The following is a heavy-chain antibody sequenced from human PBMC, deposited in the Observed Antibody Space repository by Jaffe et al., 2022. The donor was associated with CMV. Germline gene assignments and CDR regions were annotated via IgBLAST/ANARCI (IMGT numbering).Heavy chain of an antibody. D-gene: IGHD6-19*01. V-gene: IGHV3-74*01. J-gene: IGHJ3*02. CDR3: ARSEGSYSSGRWDAFDI. CDR1: GFTFSSYW. CDR2: INSDGSST. Sequence: EVQLVESGGGLVQPGGSLRLSCAASGFTFSSYWMHWVRQAPGKGLVWVSRINSDGSSTSYADSVKGRFTISRDNAKNTLYLQMNSLRAEDTAVYYCARSEGSYSSGRWDAFDIWGQGTMVTVSS.